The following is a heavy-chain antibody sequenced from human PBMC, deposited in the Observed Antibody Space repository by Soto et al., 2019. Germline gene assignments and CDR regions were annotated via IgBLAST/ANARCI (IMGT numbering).Heavy chain of an antibody. CDR2: IYYSGST. J-gene: IGHJ6*02. D-gene: IGHD5-18*01. CDR1: CGSISNISYY. V-gene: IGHV4-39*01. Sequence: PSETLCLTWSVVCGSISNISYYRGRHRKTPGNGLEWIGSIYYSGSTYYNPSLKSRVTISVDTSKNQFSLKLSSVTAADTAVYYCACIFSGGYGYGFYYYGMDVWGQGTTVTVSS. CDR3: ACIFSGGYGYGFYYYGMDV.